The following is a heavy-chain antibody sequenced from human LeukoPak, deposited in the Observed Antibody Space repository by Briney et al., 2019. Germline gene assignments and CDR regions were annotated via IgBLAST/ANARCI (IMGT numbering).Heavy chain of an antibody. J-gene: IGHJ4*02. CDR2: IYYSGST. D-gene: IGHD1-26*01. V-gene: IGHV4-39*01. Sequence: SETLSLTCTVSGGSISSSSYYWGWIRQPPGKGLEWIGSIYYSGSTYYNPSLKSRVTISVDTSKNQFSLKLSSVTAADTAVYYCARTFWDRFDYWGQGTLVTVSS. CDR1: GGSISSSSYY. CDR3: ARTFWDRFDY.